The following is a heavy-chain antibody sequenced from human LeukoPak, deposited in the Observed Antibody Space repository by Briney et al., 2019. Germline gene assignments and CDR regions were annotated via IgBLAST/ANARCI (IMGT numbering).Heavy chain of an antibody. D-gene: IGHD2-2*01. CDR3: ARRIARYCSSTSCPGDYYYMDV. V-gene: IGHV5-51*01. J-gene: IGHJ6*03. CDR2: IYPGDSDT. Sequence: GESLKISCKGSGYSFTSYWIGWVRQMPGKGLEWMGIIYPGDSDTRYSPSFQGQVTISADKSISTAYLQWSSLKASDTAMYYCARRIARYCSSTSCPGDYYYMDVWGKGTTVTVSS. CDR1: GYSFTSYW.